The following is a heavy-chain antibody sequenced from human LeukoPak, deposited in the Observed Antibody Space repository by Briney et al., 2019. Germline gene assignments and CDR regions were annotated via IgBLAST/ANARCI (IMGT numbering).Heavy chain of an antibody. D-gene: IGHD6-19*01. CDR3: ARAGYSSGWYFDY. CDR2: ISYDGSTK. CDR1: GFTFSSYA. V-gene: IGHV3-30-3*01. Sequence: GGSLRLSCAASGFTFSSYAMHWVRQAPGKGLEWVAVISYDGSTKYYADSVKGRFTISRDNAKNSLYLQMNSLRAEDTAVYYCARAGYSSGWYFDYWGQGTLVTVSS. J-gene: IGHJ4*02.